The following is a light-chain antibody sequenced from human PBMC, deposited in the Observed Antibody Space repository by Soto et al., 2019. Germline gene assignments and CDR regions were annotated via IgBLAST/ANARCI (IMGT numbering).Light chain of an antibody. V-gene: IGLV1-44*01. CDR2: SNN. CDR3: PAWDDSLNGDV. CDR1: SSNIGSNT. Sequence: QSVLTQPPSASGTPGQRVTISCSGSSSNIGSNTLNWYQQLPGTAPKLLIYSNNQRPSGVPDRFSGSKSGTSASLAISGLQSEEEADYYCPAWDDSLNGDVFGTGTKLTVL. J-gene: IGLJ1*01.